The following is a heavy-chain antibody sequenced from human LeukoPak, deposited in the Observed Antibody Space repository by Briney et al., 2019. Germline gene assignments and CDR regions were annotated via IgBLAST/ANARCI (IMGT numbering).Heavy chain of an antibody. CDR2: IKQDGSEK. Sequence: GGSLRLSCAASGFTFSDYYMSWVRQAPGKGLEWVANIKQDGSEKYYVDSVKGRFTISRDNAKNSLYLQMNSLRAEDTAVYYCARRYYDIVTGYYYFDYWGQGTLVTVSS. J-gene: IGHJ4*02. V-gene: IGHV3-7*01. CDR3: ARRYYDIVTGYYYFDY. CDR1: GFTFSDYY. D-gene: IGHD3-9*01.